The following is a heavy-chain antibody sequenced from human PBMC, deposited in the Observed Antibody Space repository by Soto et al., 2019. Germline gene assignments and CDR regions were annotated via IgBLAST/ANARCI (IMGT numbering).Heavy chain of an antibody. CDR2: ISYDGSNK. Sequence: GGSLRLSCAASGFTFSSYGMHWVRQAPGKGLEWVAVISYDGSNKYYADSVKGRFTISRDNSKNTLYLQMNSLRAGDTAVYYCASFGGPGQLWKLYYYYGMDVWGQGTTVTVSS. V-gene: IGHV3-30*03. J-gene: IGHJ6*02. CDR3: ASFGGPGQLWKLYYYYGMDV. D-gene: IGHD5-18*01. CDR1: GFTFSSYG.